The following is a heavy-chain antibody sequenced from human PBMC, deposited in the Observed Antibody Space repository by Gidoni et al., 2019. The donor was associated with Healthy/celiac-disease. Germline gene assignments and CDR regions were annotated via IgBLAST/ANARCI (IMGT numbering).Heavy chain of an antibody. V-gene: IGHV3-48*02. CDR1: GLTFSSYS. D-gene: IGHD2-15*01. Sequence: EVQLVESGGGLVQPGGSLRLSCAASGLTFSSYSMNWVRQAPGKGLEWVSYISSSSSTIYYADSVKGRFTISRDNAKNSLYLQMNSLRDEDTAVYYCARDWGYCSGGSCYWAFDYWGQGTLVTVSS. CDR3: ARDWGYCSGGSCYWAFDY. J-gene: IGHJ4*02. CDR2: ISSSSSTI.